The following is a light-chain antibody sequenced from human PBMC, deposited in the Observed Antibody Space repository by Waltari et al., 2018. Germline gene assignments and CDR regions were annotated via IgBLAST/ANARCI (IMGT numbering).Light chain of an antibody. V-gene: IGKV3-15*01. Sequence: EIVMTQSQDTLSVSPGDRATLSCRASQNVNRNLAWYQKKRGQAPRLLISGASARAAGIPPRFSGGGSGTEFTLTISSLQSEEFAVYYCQHYNNWPRTFGQGTKVEIK. J-gene: IGKJ1*01. CDR1: QNVNRN. CDR3: QHYNNWPRT. CDR2: GAS.